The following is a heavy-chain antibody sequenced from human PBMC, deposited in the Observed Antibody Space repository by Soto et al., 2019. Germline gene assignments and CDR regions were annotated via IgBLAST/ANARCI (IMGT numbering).Heavy chain of an antibody. CDR3: ATGSIAVAGFIRWFDP. CDR2: ISGRGGST. V-gene: IGHV3-23*01. D-gene: IGHD6-19*01. J-gene: IGHJ5*02. Sequence: PGGSLNLSCAASGFAFSSYPMSSVRQAPGKGLEWVAAISGRGGSTYYADSVKGRFTISRDNSKNTLYLQMNSLRAEDTAVYYCATGSIAVAGFIRWFDPWGQGTLVIVSA. CDR1: GFAFSSYP.